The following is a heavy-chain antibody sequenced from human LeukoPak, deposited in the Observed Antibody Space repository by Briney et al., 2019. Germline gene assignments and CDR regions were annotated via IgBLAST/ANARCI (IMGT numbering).Heavy chain of an antibody. D-gene: IGHD6-19*01. V-gene: IGHV4-59*08. CDR2: IHYSGNT. Sequence: SETLSLTCTVSGGSISSYYWSWIRQPPGKGLEWIGSIHYSGNTNYNPSLKGRLTISIDTPKNQFSLKLSSVTAADTAVYYCARQNSYSSGWYFEYWGQGTLVTVSS. J-gene: IGHJ4*02. CDR3: ARQNSYSSGWYFEY. CDR1: GGSISSYY.